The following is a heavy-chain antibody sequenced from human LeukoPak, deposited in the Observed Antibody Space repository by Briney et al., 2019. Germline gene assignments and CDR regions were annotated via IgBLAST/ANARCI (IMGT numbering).Heavy chain of an antibody. J-gene: IGHJ4*02. CDR3: ARDVTGMGNYFDY. D-gene: IGHD3-10*01. CDR2: IYYSGTT. V-gene: IGHV4-39*07. Sequence: SETLSLTCTVSGGSITSSTYYWAWIRQPPGKGLEWIGSIYYSGTTYYNPSLKSRVTISLDTSKNQFFMKLSSVTAADTAVYYCARDVTGMGNYFDYWGQGTLVTVSS. CDR1: GGSITSSTYY.